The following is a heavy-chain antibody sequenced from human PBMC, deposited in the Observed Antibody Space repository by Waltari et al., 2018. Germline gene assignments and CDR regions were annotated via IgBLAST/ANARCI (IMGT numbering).Heavy chain of an antibody. CDR1: GFSFSGYS. J-gene: IGHJ3*02. V-gene: IGHV3-48*04. Sequence: EVQLVESGGGLVQPGGSLRLSCAASGFSFSGYSMSWVRQTPGKGVVLLSFVGAEGTTIDYADSVKGRFTSSRNNSENSVYLQMNSLGVEDTDLVYCARTLLENTFDIWGQGTMVTVSS. D-gene: IGHD2-21*01. CDR2: VGAEGTTI. CDR3: ARTLLENTFDI.